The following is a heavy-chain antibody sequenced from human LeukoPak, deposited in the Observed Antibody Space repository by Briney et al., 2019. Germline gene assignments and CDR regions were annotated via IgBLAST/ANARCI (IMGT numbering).Heavy chain of an antibody. CDR2: IYTSGST. Sequence: SETLSLTCTVSGGSISSSSYYWSWIRQPAGKGLEWIGRIYTSGSTNYNPSLKSRVTISVDTSKNQFSLKLSSVTAADTAMYYCARDRGSGWSFDPWGQGTQVTVSS. J-gene: IGHJ5*02. D-gene: IGHD6-19*01. CDR3: ARDRGSGWSFDP. CDR1: GGSISSSSYY. V-gene: IGHV4-61*02.